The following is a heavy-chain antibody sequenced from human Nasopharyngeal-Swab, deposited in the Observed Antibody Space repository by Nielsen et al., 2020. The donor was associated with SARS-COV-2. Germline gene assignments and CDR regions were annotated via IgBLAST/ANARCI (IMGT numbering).Heavy chain of an antibody. D-gene: IGHD3-10*01. CDR2: INHSGNT. J-gene: IGHJ6*03. Sequence: WIRQPPGQGLEWIGEINHSGNTNYNPSLKSRVTISVDTSKNQFSLKLSSVTAADTAVYYCARGRRVVRGVIITNYYYYYYMDVWGKGTTVTVSS. V-gene: IGHV4-34*01. CDR3: ARGRRVVRGVIITNYYYYYYMDV.